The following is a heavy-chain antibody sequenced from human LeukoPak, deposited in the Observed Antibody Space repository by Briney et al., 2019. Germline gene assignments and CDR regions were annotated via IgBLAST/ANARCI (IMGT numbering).Heavy chain of an antibody. CDR1: GFTFSSYA. CDR2: ISGSGGST. D-gene: IGHD4-17*01. Sequence: GGSLRLSCAASGFTFSSYAMSWVRQAPGKGLEWVSAISGSGGSTYYADSVKGRFTISRDNSKNTLYLQMNSLRAEDTAVYYCASSRLRSNTQFDYWGQGTLVTVSS. CDR3: ASSRLRSNTQFDY. J-gene: IGHJ4*02. V-gene: IGHV3-23*01.